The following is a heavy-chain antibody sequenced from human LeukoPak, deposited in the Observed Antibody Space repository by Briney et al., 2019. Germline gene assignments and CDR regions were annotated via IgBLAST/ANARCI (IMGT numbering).Heavy chain of an antibody. CDR1: GFTFSTYS. Sequence: PGGSLRLSCAASGFTFSTYSMNWVRQAPGKGLEWVSYITSSSSTIYYADSVRGRFTISRGNAKNSLYLQMNSLRDEDTAVYYCARVNWMIGAFDIWGQGTMVTVSS. D-gene: IGHD1-1*01. CDR3: ARVNWMIGAFDI. CDR2: ITSSSSTI. J-gene: IGHJ3*02. V-gene: IGHV3-48*02.